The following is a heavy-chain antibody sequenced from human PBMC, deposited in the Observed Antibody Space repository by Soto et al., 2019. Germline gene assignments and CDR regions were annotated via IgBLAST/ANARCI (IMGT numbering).Heavy chain of an antibody. V-gene: IGHV1-69*13. J-gene: IGHJ6*02. CDR3: GCFIRPYYYYGMDV. CDR1: GYTFTSYG. D-gene: IGHD3-10*02. Sequence: SVKVSCKASGYTFTSYGISWVRQAPGQGLEWMGGIIPIFGTANYAQKFQGRVTITADESTSTAYMELSSLRSEDTAVYYCGCFIRPYYYYGMDVWCQGTTLTVSS. CDR2: IIPIFGTA.